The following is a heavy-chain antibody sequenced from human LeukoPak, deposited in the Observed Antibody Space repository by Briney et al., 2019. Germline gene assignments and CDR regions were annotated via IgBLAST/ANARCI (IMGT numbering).Heavy chain of an antibody. D-gene: IGHD5-24*01. CDR1: GFNFDRYT. CDR3: ARVVLSRGERDY. V-gene: IGHV3-43*01. J-gene: IGHJ4*02. CDR2: AGWAGGTT. Sequence: GGSLRLSCATSGFNFDRYTIHWVRQAPGKGLEWVSLAGWAGGTTFYSDSVRGRFTISRDSGRKSVYLQMNSLRAEDTALYYCARVVLSRGERDYWGQGTLVTVSS.